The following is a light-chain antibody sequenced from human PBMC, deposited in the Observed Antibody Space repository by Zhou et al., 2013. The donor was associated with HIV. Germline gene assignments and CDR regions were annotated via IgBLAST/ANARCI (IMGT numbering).Light chain of an antibody. Sequence: IVMTQSPATLSVSPGESATLSCRASQSVSNNLAWYQQKPGQPPRLLIYAAFTRATGVPARFSGSGSGTEFTLTISSMQSEDSAVYYCQQFNNWPRTFGQGTKVEIK. J-gene: IGKJ1*01. CDR2: AAF. CDR1: QSVSNN. V-gene: IGKV3-15*01. CDR3: QQFNNWPRT.